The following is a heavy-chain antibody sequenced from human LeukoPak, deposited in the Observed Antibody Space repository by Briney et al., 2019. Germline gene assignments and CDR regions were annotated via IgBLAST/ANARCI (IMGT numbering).Heavy chain of an antibody. J-gene: IGHJ4*02. CDR2: ISYSGST. CDR3: TRGNAN. Sequence: SETLSLTCTVSGGSINSYYWSWIRQPPGKGLEWIGYISYSGSTNYNPSLKSRVTISVDTSNNQFFLKLSSVTAADTALYYCTRGNANWGQGTLVTVSS. CDR1: GGSINSYY. V-gene: IGHV4-59*01.